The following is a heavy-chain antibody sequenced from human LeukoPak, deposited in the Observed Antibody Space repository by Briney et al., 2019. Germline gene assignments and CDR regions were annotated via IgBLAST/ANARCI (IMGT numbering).Heavy chain of an antibody. CDR1: GGSISTYY. D-gene: IGHD3-22*01. J-gene: IGHJ5*02. V-gene: IGHV4-59*01. CDR2: IYYSGNS. CDR3: AGLGASGNGYLSWFDP. Sequence: SETLSLTCTVSGGSISTYYWSWIRQPPGKGLEWIGYIYYSGNSNYNPSLKSRVTISVETSKNQFSLKLSSVTAADTAVYYCAGLGASGNGYLSWFDPWGQGTLVTVSS.